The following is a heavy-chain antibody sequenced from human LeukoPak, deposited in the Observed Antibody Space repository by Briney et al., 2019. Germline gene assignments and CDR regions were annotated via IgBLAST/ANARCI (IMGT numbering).Heavy chain of an antibody. J-gene: IGHJ3*02. D-gene: IGHD2-15*01. Sequence: SETLSLTCTVSGGSINISYWSWIRQPPGKGLEWIGYIYYRGSTNYNPSLKSRVTISVDTSKNQYSLKLSSVTAADTAVYYCARSGVVTGYDAFDIWGQGTRVTVSS. V-gene: IGHV4-59*08. CDR1: GGSINISY. CDR3: ARSGVVTGYDAFDI. CDR2: IYYRGST.